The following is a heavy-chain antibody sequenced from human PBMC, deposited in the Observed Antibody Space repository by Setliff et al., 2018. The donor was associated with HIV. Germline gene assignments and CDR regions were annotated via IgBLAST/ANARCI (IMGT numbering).Heavy chain of an antibody. Sequence: GESLKISCTASGFRFSNYAMTWVRQAPGKGLEWVATIGGVGFVSTYYADSVKGRSTISRDNSNNTLSLQMNSLRAEDTALYYCARHRFDFGYYYYYMDVWGKGTTVTVSS. CDR1: GFRFSNYA. D-gene: IGHD5-12*01. CDR2: IGGVGFVST. CDR3: ARHRFDFGYYYYYMDV. V-gene: IGHV3-23*01. J-gene: IGHJ6*03.